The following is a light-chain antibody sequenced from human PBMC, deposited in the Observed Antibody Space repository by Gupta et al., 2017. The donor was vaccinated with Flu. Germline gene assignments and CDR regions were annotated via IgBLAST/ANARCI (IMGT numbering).Light chain of an antibody. Sequence: DIQLTQSPSTLSASIGDRVTITCRASQSISSWLIWYQQKPGKAPKLLIYKASNLQSGVPSRFSGSGSGTEFTLTISRLQPDDFATYYCQQQNSYPITFGQGTRLEI. CDR2: KAS. J-gene: IGKJ5*01. CDR3: QQQNSYPIT. CDR1: QSISSW. V-gene: IGKV1-5*03.